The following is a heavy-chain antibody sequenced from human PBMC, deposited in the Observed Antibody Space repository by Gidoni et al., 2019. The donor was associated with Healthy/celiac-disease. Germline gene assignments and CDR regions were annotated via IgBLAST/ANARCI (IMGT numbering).Heavy chain of an antibody. CDR1: GFTFDDDT. J-gene: IGHJ4*02. CDR2: ISWDGDST. V-gene: IGHV3-43*01. D-gene: IGHD3-22*01. Sequence: EVQLVESGGVVVQPGGSLRLYCAASGFTFDDDTMHWVRQAPGKVLEWVSLISWDGDSTYYADSVKGRFTISRDNSKNSLYLQMNSLRTEDTALYYCAKDLGDSSGADYWGQGTLVTVSS. CDR3: AKDLGDSSGADY.